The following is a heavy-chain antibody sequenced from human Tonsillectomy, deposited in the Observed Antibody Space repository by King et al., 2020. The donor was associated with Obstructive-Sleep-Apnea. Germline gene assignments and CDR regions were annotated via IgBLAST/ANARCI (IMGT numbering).Heavy chain of an antibody. CDR1: TYSFATYW. D-gene: IGHD7-27*01. CDR3: ARTMANWASAFDI. J-gene: IGHJ3*02. Sequence: ELQLVQSGAQVKKPGESLKISCKSSTYSFATYWIGWVRHMPWKCLEWMGISYPGDSDTRYNPSFQYQVTISADTSLRTAYLQWSSLKASDTAIYYCARTMANWASAFDIWGRGTMVTVSS. V-gene: IGHV5-51*01. CDR2: SYPGDSDT.